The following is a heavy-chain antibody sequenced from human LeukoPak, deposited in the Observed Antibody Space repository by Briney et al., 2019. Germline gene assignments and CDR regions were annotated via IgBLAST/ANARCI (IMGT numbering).Heavy chain of an antibody. J-gene: IGHJ4*02. CDR3: QGVPAG. D-gene: IGHD2-2*01. CDR1: GFTFSTYG. CDR2: ISYDGSNK. Sequence: GGSLRLSCAASGFTFSTYGIHWVRQAPGKGLEWVAVISYDGSNKYYADSVKGRFTISRNNSKNTLYLQMNSLKVEDSAVYFCQGVPAGWGQGTLVTVSS. V-gene: IGHV3-30*03.